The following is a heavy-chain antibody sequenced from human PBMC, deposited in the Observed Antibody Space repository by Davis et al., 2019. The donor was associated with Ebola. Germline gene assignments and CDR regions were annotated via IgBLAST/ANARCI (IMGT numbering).Heavy chain of an antibody. CDR2: IYYNGST. CDR3: ARHHGGNSGYDLDY. V-gene: IGHV4-59*08. D-gene: IGHD5-12*01. Sequence: MPSETLSLTCTVSGGSISSFYWSWIRQPPGKGLEWIGYIYYNGSTNYNPSLKSRVTMSVDTSKNQFSLKLSSVTAADTAVYYCARHHGGNSGYDLDYWGQGTLVTVSS. J-gene: IGHJ4*02. CDR1: GGSISSFY.